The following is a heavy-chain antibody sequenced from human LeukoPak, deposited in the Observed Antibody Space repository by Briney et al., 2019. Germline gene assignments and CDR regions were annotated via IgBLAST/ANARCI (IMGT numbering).Heavy chain of an antibody. CDR3: ARGHGSGSYYSDYYYYYGMDV. D-gene: IGHD3-10*01. J-gene: IGHJ6*02. CDR2: ISSSGSTI. Sequence: GGSLRLSCAASGFTFSDYYMSWIRQAPGKGLEWVSYISSSGSTIYYADSVKGRFTISRDNAKNSLYLQMNSLRAEDTAVYYCARGHGSGSYYSDYYYYYGMDVWGQGTTVTVSS. V-gene: IGHV3-11*01. CDR1: GFTFSDYY.